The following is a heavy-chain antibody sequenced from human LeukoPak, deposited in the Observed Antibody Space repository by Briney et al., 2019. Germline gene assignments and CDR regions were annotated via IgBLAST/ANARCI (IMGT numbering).Heavy chain of an antibody. D-gene: IGHD6-6*01. CDR1: GFTVSSNY. V-gene: IGHV3-53*01. Sequence: GGSLRLSCAASGFTVSSNYMSWVRQAPGKGLEWVSVIYSGGSTYYADSVKGRFTISRDNSKNTLYLQMNSLRAEDTAVYYCARAVQHYYYYYMDVWGKGTTVTISS. CDR3: ARAVQHYYYYYMDV. CDR2: IYSGGST. J-gene: IGHJ6*03.